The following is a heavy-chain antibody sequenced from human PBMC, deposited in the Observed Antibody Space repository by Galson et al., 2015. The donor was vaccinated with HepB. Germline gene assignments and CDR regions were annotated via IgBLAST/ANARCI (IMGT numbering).Heavy chain of an antibody. J-gene: IGHJ6*02. CDR2: ISYDGSNK. CDR3: ARVAAAGPYYYYGMDV. V-gene: IGHV3-30*04. Sequence: SLRLSCAASGFTFSSYTMHWVRQAPGKGLQWVTVISYDGSNKNYADSGKGRFTISRDNSKNTLYLQMNSLRAEDTAVYYCARVAAAGPYYYYGMDVWGQGTTVTVSS. CDR1: GFTFSSYT. D-gene: IGHD6-13*01.